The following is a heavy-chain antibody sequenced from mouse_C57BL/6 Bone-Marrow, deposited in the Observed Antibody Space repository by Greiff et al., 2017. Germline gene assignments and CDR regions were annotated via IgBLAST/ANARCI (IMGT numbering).Heavy chain of an antibody. CDR1: GYTFTSYW. CDR2: IDPSDSYT. CDR3: ASLTTVVPWYFDV. V-gene: IGHV1-59*01. Sequence: VQLQQPGAELVRPGTSVKLSCKASGYTFTSYWMHWVKQRPGQGLEWIGVIDPSDSYTNYNQKFKGKATLTVDTSSSTAYMQLSSLTSEDSAVYYCASLTTVVPWYFDVWGKGTKVTVSS. J-gene: IGHJ1*03. D-gene: IGHD1-1*01.